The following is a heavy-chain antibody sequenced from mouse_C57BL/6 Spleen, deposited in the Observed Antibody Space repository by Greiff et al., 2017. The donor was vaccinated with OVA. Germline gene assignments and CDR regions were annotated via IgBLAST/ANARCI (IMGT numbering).Heavy chain of an antibody. J-gene: IGHJ3*01. Sequence: QVQLKESGAELMKPGASVKLSCKATGYTFTGYWIEWVKQRPGHGLEWIGEILPGSGSTNYNEKFKGKATFTAATSSNTAYMQLRSLTTEDSAFYYCARRFTTVVEGWFAYWGQGTLVTVSA. CDR1: GYTFTGYW. D-gene: IGHD1-1*01. CDR3: ARRFTTVVEGWFAY. CDR2: ILPGSGST. V-gene: IGHV1-9*01.